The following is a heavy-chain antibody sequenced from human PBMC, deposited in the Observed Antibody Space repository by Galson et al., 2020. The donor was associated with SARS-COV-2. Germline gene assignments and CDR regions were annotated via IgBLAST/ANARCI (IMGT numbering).Heavy chain of an antibody. CDR1: GFTFSSYL. CDR2: IYSEGSST. D-gene: IGHD3-16*01. CDR3: ARGDMRNDYCDY. Sequence: ALHWGSLILSCAASGFTFSSYLMHWVRQAPGKGLVWVSRIYSEGSSTSYADSVKGRFTISGDDAKNTLYLHMRSLRAEDTAVYYCARGDMRNDYCDYWGQGTLVTVYS. V-gene: IGHV3-74*01. J-gene: IGHJ4*02.